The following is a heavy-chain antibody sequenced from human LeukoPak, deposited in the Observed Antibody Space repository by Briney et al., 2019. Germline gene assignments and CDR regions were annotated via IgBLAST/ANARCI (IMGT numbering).Heavy chain of an antibody. CDR2: IYSGGST. J-gene: IGHJ4*02. Sequence: GGSLRLSCAASGFTFSNYAMSWVRQAPGKGLEWVSVIYSGGSTYYADSVKGRFTISGDNSKNTLYLQMNSLRAEDTAVYYCAREDSSGYYYGLEYWGQGTLVTVSS. V-gene: IGHV3-66*01. D-gene: IGHD3-22*01. CDR1: GFTFSNYA. CDR3: AREDSSGYYYGLEY.